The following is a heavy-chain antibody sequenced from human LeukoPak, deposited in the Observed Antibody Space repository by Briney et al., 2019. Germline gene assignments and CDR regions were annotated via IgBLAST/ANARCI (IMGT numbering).Heavy chain of an antibody. CDR3: ARDGRMVAGRPLYYYGMDV. J-gene: IGHJ6*02. Sequence: GGSLRLSCAASGFTFSSYAMHWVRQAPGKGLEWVAVISYDGSNKYYADSVKGRFTISRDNSKNTLYLQMGSLRAEDMAVYYCARDGRMVAGRPLYYYGMDVWGQGTTVTVSS. CDR1: GFTFSSYA. V-gene: IGHV3-30*14. D-gene: IGHD6-19*01. CDR2: ISYDGSNK.